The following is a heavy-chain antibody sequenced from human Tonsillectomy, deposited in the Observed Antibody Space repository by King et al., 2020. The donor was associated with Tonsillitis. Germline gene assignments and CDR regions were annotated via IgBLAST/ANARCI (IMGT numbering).Heavy chain of an antibody. J-gene: IGHJ1*01. CDR3: AKGVGGGYGTAEYFQH. Sequence: VQLVESGGGVVQPGSSLRLSCAASGFSFSSFAIHWVRQAPGKGLEWVALISYDGSIKYYEASVKGRFTISRNNSKKMVYLQMNSLRAEDTAVYYCAKGVGGGYGTAEYFQHWGQGTLVTVSS. CDR2: ISYDGSIK. CDR1: GFSFSSFA. V-gene: IGHV3-30*18. D-gene: IGHD5-12*01.